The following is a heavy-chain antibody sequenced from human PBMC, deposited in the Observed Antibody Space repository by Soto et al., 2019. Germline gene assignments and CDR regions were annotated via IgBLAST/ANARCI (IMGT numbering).Heavy chain of an antibody. V-gene: IGHV4-39*01. CDR3: ASHVGNSPPGR. CDR2: MYSSGST. Sequence: QLQLQESGPRLVKPSETLSVTSSVSSGSISSRNYHWGWLRQPPGKGLEWIGSMYSSGSTYYNPSLKSRATISVDTSKNQCSLKLTSVPAADTAVDHCASHVGNSPPGRWGQGSLVTVSS. CDR1: SGSISSRNYH. D-gene: IGHD6-13*01. J-gene: IGHJ4*02.